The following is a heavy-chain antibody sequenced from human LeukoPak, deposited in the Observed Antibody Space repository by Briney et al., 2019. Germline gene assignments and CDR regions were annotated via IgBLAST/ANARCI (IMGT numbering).Heavy chain of an antibody. Sequence: GASVKVSCKASGYTFTSYGISWVRQAPGQGREWMGWISAYNGNTNYAQKLQGRVTMTTDTSTSTAYMELRSLRSDDTAVYYCAREVGYCSSTSCRGYYFDYWGQGTLVTVSS. V-gene: IGHV1-18*01. CDR2: ISAYNGNT. CDR3: AREVGYCSSTSCRGYYFDY. J-gene: IGHJ4*02. D-gene: IGHD2-2*01. CDR1: GYTFTSYG.